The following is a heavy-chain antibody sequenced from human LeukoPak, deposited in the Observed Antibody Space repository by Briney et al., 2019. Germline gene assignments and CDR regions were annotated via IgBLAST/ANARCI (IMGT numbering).Heavy chain of an antibody. J-gene: IGHJ1*01. V-gene: IGHV1-69*13. D-gene: IGHD6-19*01. CDR1: GYTFTSYG. CDR2: IIPIFGTA. CDR3: ARPARGFSTDWLEYFQH. Sequence: AASVKDSCKASGYTFTSYGISWVRQAPGQGLEWMGGIIPIFGTANYAQKFQGRVTITADDSTTTAYMELSSLRFEDTAVYYCARPARGFSTDWLEYFQHWGQGTLVTVSS.